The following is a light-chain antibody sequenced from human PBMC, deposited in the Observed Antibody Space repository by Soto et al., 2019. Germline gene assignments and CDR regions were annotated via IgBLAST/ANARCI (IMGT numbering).Light chain of an antibody. J-gene: IGKJ3*01. CDR3: QQYDNLPR. CDR1: QDINNY. V-gene: IGKV1-33*01. Sequence: DIQMTQSPSSLSASVGDRVTITCQASQDINNYLNWYQQKPGKAPKLLIYDASNLETVVPSRFSGSGSGTDFTFTISILQPEDIATYYCQQYDNLPRFGPGTKVDIK. CDR2: DAS.